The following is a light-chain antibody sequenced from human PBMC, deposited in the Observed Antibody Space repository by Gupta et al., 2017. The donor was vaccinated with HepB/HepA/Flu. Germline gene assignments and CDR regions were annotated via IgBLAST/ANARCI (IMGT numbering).Light chain of an antibody. V-gene: IGLV1-51*01. CDR1: GSNIGKNY. CDR3: GTGDTIRSGVV. Sequence: QSVLTQPPAVSAAPGQNATISCSGSGSNIGKNYVSWYQQVPGTAPKLLIYDNDKRPSVIPERFSASNSGTSATLGITGLHTGDDADYYCGTGDTIRSGVVFGGGTKLTVL. J-gene: IGLJ2*01. CDR2: DND.